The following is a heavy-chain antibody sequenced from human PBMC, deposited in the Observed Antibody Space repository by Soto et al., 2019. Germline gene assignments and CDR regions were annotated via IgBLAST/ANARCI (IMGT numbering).Heavy chain of an antibody. Sequence: GASVKVSCKASGYTFTSYGISWVRQAPGQGPEWMGWISAYNGNTNYAQKLQGRVTMTTDTSTSTAYMELRSLRSDDTAVYYCARDRGAIHYDFWSGYIPRPTYYYCGMDVWGQGTTVTVSS. CDR2: ISAYNGNT. D-gene: IGHD3-3*01. V-gene: IGHV1-18*04. J-gene: IGHJ6*02. CDR3: ARDRGAIHYDFWSGYIPRPTYYYCGMDV. CDR1: GYTFTSYG.